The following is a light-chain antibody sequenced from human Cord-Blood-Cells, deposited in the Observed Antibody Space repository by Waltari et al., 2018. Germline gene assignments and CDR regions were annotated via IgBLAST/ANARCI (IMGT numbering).Light chain of an antibody. CDR1: QSLLHSNGYNY. J-gene: IGKJ2*03. CDR2: LGS. CDR3: MQALQTPRS. V-gene: IGKV2-28*01. Sequence: DIVMTQSPLSLPVTPGEPASISCRSSQSLLHSNGYNYLDWYLQKPGQSPQLLIYLGSNRASGVPDRFSGSGSGKDFTLKISRGEAEDVGVYYCMQALQTPRSFGQGTKLEIK.